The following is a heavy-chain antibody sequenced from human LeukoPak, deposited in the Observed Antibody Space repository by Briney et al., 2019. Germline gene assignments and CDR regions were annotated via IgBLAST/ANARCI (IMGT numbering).Heavy chain of an antibody. J-gene: IGHJ4*02. CDR3: ASLEMATSY. CDR1: GGTFINYA. CDR2: IIPILGIA. V-gene: IGHV1-69*10. D-gene: IGHD5-24*01. Sequence: WASVTVSYKASGGTFINYAISWVRQAPGQGLAWMGWIIPILGIANYPQKFQGRVTITADKSTSTAYMELSSLRSEDTAVYYCASLEMATSYWGQGTLVTVSS.